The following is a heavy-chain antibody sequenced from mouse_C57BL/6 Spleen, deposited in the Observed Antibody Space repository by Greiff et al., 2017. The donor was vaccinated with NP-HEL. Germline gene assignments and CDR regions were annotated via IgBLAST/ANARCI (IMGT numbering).Heavy chain of an antibody. CDR2: IYPGDGDT. Sequence: QVQLQQSGPELVKPGASVKISCKASGYAFSSSWMNWVKQRPGKGLGWIGRIYPGDGDTNYNGKFKGKATLTADKSSSTAYMQLSSLTSEDSAVYFCAEEDYYGSSYGWFAYWGQGTLVTVSA. J-gene: IGHJ3*01. CDR1: GYAFSSSW. V-gene: IGHV1-82*01. D-gene: IGHD1-1*01. CDR3: AEEDYYGSSYGWFAY.